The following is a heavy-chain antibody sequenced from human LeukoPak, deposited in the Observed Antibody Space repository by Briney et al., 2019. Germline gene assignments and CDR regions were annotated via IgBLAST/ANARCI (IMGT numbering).Heavy chain of an antibody. CDR1: GFTFSTSA. Sequence: GGSLRLSCAASGFTFSTSAMNWVRQVPGKGLEWVSSINSYSSHIYYAASVRGRFTVSRDNARNSVFLQMNSMTAEDTAVYYCARDPERYLRTGKFDYWGQGTLVTVSS. V-gene: IGHV3-21*01. CDR3: ARDPERYLRTGKFDY. CDR2: INSYSSHI. J-gene: IGHJ4*02. D-gene: IGHD5/OR15-5a*01.